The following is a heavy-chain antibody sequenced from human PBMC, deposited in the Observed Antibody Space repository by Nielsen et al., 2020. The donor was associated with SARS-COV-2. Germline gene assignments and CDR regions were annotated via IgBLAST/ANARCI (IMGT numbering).Heavy chain of an antibody. D-gene: IGHD6-13*01. J-gene: IGHJ3*02. CDR3: ASFSNFDI. V-gene: IGHV4-4*02. CDR2: INHSGST. Sequence: SETLSLTCAVSGGSISSSDWWTWVRQSPGKGLEWIGEINHSGSTNYNPSLKSRVTISVDTSKNQFSLKLSSVTAADTAVYYCASFSNFDIWGQGTMVTVSS. CDR1: GGSISSSDW.